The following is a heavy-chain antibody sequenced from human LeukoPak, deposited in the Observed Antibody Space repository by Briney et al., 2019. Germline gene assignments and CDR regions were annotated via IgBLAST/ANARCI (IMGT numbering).Heavy chain of an antibody. D-gene: IGHD6-13*01. J-gene: IGHJ4*02. CDR1: GFTVSSNY. Sequence: GGSLRLSCAASGFTVSSNYMSWVRQAPGKGLEWVSVIYSGDSTYYADSVKGRFTISRDNSKNTLYLQMNSLRAEDTAVYYCARGSKQQLSPDYWGQGTLVTVSS. CDR2: IYSGDST. CDR3: ARGSKQQLSPDY. V-gene: IGHV3-53*01.